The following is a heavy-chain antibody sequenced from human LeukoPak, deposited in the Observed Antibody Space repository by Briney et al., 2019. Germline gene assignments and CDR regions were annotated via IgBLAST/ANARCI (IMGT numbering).Heavy chain of an antibody. Sequence: PGGSLRLSCTASGFTFSNYGMHWVRQAPGKGLEWVAIIWLDGSDQRYADSVKGRFSISRDNSKNILYLQMNSLRAEDTAVYHCVRDADISGWYSYSDYWGQGTLVTVSS. CDR3: VRDADISGWYSYSDY. D-gene: IGHD6-19*01. J-gene: IGHJ4*02. CDR2: IWLDGSDQ. CDR1: GFTFSNYG. V-gene: IGHV3-30*02.